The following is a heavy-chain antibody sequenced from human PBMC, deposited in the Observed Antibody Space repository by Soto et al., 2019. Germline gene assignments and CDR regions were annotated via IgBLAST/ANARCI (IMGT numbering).Heavy chain of an antibody. D-gene: IGHD2-15*01. V-gene: IGHV2-5*02. CDR3: AHSIAPRRFDC. CDR2: IYWDDDK. J-gene: IGHJ4*02. CDR1: GFSLSTSGVG. Sequence: QITLRESGPTLVKPTQTLTLTCTFSGFSLSTSGVGVGWIRQPPGKAMEWLALIYWDDDKRYSPSLNSRLTSTTDTSKSQVVLAMTNMDPVDTATYYCAHSIAPRRFDCWGQGTLVTVSS.